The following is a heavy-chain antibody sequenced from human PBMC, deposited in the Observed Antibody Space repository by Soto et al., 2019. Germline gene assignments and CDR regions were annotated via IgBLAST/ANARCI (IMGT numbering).Heavy chain of an antibody. D-gene: IGHD5-18*01. CDR2: ISSSSSYI. V-gene: IGHV3-21*01. Sequence: EVQLVESGGGLVKPGGSLRLSCAASGFTFSSYSMNWVRQAPGKGLEWVSSISSSSSYIYYADSVKGRFTISRDNAKNSLYLQRNSLRAEDTAVYYCARGGTDTAMVTSGMDVWGQGTTVTVSS. CDR1: GFTFSSYS. CDR3: ARGGTDTAMVTSGMDV. J-gene: IGHJ6*02.